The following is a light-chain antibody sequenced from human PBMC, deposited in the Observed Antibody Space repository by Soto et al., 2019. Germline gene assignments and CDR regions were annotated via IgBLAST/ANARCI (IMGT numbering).Light chain of an antibody. J-gene: IGKJ3*01. CDR1: QSISSN. Sequence: DIVMTQSPATLSVSPGERATLSCRASQSISSNLAWYQQEPGQAPRLLIYDASTRATGIPARFSGSGSGTEFTLTISSLQSEDFAVYYCQQYNNWRFTFGPGTKVDIK. V-gene: IGKV3-15*01. CDR2: DAS. CDR3: QQYNNWRFT.